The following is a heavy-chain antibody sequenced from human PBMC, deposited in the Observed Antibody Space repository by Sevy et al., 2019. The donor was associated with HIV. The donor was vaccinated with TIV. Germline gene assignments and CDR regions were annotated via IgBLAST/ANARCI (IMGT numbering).Heavy chain of an antibody. CDR1: GLTFSSYV. J-gene: IGHJ4*02. D-gene: IGHD6-13*01. CDR2: ISYDGSNK. Sequence: GGSLRLSCAASGLTFSSYVMHWLRQAPGKGLEWVAVISYDGSNKYYADSVKGRFTISRDNSKNTLYLQMNSLRAEDTAVYYCARASGAVIEAGPYYFDYWGQGTLVTVSS. V-gene: IGHV3-30*04. CDR3: ARASGAVIEAGPYYFDY.